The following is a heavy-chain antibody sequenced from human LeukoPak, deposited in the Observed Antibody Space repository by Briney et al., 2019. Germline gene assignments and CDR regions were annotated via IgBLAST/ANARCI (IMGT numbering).Heavy chain of an antibody. Sequence: GGSLRLSCAASGCTFSSYWMSWVRQAPGKGLEWLAKIKEDGSEKYYVDSVKGRFTISRDNAKNSLYLQMHNLRAEDTALYHCATAVAAGWFDPWGQGTLVTVSS. J-gene: IGHJ5*02. V-gene: IGHV3-7*01. D-gene: IGHD6-13*01. CDR2: IKEDGSEK. CDR1: GCTFSSYW. CDR3: ATAVAAGWFDP.